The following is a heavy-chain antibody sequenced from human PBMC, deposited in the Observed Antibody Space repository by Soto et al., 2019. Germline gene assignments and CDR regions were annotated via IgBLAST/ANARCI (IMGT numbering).Heavy chain of an antibody. CDR1: GGSLSSGGYY. D-gene: IGHD2-21*01. CDR3: ARSFCCAGARPNWFCP. CDR2: IYYSGST. V-gene: IGHV4-31*03. J-gene: IGHJ5*02. Sequence: SETLSLTCTVSGGSLSSGGYYWSWIRQHPGKGLEWIGYIYYSGSTYYNPSLKSRVTISVDTSKNQFSLKLSSVTAADTAVYYCARSFCCAGARPNWFCPRAQRAPVPVS.